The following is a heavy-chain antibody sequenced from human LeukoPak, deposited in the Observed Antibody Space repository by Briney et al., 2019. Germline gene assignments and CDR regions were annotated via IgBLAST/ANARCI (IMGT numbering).Heavy chain of an antibody. Sequence: GGSLRLSCAVSGVTFSDYYMSWIRQAPGKGLEWGSYVSGSGNTSYYADSVQGRFTISRDHAKISLYLQMNSLRAEDTAVYYCASLSDSSGYFYDHAFDLWGQGTMVTVSS. J-gene: IGHJ3*01. D-gene: IGHD3-22*01. CDR1: GVTFSDYY. CDR3: ASLSDSSGYFYDHAFDL. V-gene: IGHV3-11*01. CDR2: VSGSGNTS.